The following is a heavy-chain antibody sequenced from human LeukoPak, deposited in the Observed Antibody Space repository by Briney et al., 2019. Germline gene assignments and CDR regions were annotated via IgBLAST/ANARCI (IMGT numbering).Heavy chain of an antibody. CDR3: ARHRDYGSGSYTPYWFDP. J-gene: IGHJ5*02. V-gene: IGHV4-59*05. D-gene: IGHD3-10*01. Sequence: SETLSLTCTVSGGSISSCYWSWIRQPAGKGLEWIGRIYSSGSTYFNPSLKSRVTISVDTSKNQFSLRLSSVTAADTAVYFCARHRDYGSGSYTPYWFDPWGQGTLVTVSS. CDR1: GGSISSCY. CDR2: IYSSGST.